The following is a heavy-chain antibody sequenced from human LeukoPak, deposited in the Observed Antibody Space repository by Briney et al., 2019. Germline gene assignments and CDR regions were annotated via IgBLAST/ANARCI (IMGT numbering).Heavy chain of an antibody. D-gene: IGHD6-19*01. CDR2: ITGSGDDT. CDR1: GFTFNNYA. J-gene: IGHJ4*02. CDR3: AKGSRNSRPYYFDF. Sequence: PGGSLRLSCAASGFTFNNYAMSWVREAPGKVLEWVSAITGSGDDTYHADSVKGRFTISRDNSKNTLYLQMNSLRAEDTAVYYCAKGSRNSRPYYFDFWGQGTLVTVSS. V-gene: IGHV3-23*01.